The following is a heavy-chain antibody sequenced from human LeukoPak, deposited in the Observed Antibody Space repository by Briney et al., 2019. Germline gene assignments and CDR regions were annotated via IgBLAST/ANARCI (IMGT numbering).Heavy chain of an antibody. V-gene: IGHV4-34*01. Sequence: SETLSLTCAVYGXSFSGYYWSWIRQPPGRGLESIGEVNHSGNTNYTPSLKSRVTISVDTSKNQFSLKVSSVTAADTAMYYCARSNEEYSSALGAKHGVDVWGQGTTVTVSS. CDR1: GXSFSGYY. J-gene: IGHJ6*02. D-gene: IGHD6-19*01. CDR3: ARSNEEYSSALGAKHGVDV. CDR2: VNHSGNT.